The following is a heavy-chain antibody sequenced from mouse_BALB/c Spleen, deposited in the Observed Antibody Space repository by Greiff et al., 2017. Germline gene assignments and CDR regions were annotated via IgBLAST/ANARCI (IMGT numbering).Heavy chain of an antibody. V-gene: IGHV1-80*01. CDR1: GYAFSSYW. Sequence: QVHVKQSGAELVRPGSSVKNSCKASGYAFSSYWMNWVKQRPGQGLEWIGQIYPGDGDTNYNGKFKGKATLTADKSSSTAYMQLSSLTSEDSAVYFCARREAITTVVAHFDYWGQGTTLTVSS. CDR2: IYPGDGDT. D-gene: IGHD1-1*01. J-gene: IGHJ2*01. CDR3: ARREAITTVVAHFDY.